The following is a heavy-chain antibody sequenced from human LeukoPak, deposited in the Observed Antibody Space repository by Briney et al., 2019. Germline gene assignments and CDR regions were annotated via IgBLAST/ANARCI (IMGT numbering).Heavy chain of an antibody. CDR1: GFTFSSYA. Sequence: GASLRLSCAASGFTFSSYAMSWVRQAPGKGLEWVSAIGGSGGSTYYADSVKGRFTISRDNSKNTLYLQMNSLRAEDTAVYYCAKGGRYYYDSSGYRDYFDYWGQGTLVTVSS. CDR2: IGGSGGST. CDR3: AKGGRYYYDSSGYRDYFDY. V-gene: IGHV3-23*01. D-gene: IGHD3-22*01. J-gene: IGHJ4*02.